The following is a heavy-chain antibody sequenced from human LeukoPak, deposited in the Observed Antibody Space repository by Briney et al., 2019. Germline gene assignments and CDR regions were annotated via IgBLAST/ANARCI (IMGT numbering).Heavy chain of an antibody. V-gene: IGHV3-23*01. CDR2: ISTSGGST. Sequence: GRSLRLSCAASGLTFSSYAISWVRQAPGKGLEWVSGISTSGGSTYYAASVKGRLTISRDNSKNTLYLQMNGLRAEDTAVYYCAKDRSGWYYFDYWGQGTLVTVSS. CDR1: GLTFSSYA. J-gene: IGHJ4*02. CDR3: AKDRSGWYYFDY. D-gene: IGHD6-19*01.